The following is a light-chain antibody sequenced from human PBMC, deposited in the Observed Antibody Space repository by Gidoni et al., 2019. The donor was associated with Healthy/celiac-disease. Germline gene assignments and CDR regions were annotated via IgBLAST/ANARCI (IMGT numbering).Light chain of an antibody. V-gene: IGLV4-69*01. J-gene: IGLJ3*02. CDR3: QTWGTGLWV. CDR2: LNSDGSH. Sequence: QLVLTHSPSASASLGPSVKLTCTLSSGHSSYAIAWHQQQPEKGPRYLMKLNSDGSHSKGDGIPDRFSGSSSGAERYLTISSLQSEDEADYYCQTWGTGLWVFGGGTKLTVL. CDR1: SGHSSYA.